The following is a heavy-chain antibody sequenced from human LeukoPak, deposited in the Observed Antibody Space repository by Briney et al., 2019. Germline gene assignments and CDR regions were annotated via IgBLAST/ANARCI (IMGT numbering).Heavy chain of an antibody. D-gene: IGHD3-10*01. CDR3: ASILRSSSGYYFDY. J-gene: IGHJ4*02. CDR2: IYSGDTT. CDR1: GFTVSTNY. V-gene: IGHV3-66*01. Sequence: GGSLRLSCAASGFTVSTNYMSWVRQAPGKGLEWVSVIYSGDTTFYAGSVRGKFTISRDNSKDTLYLQMNSLRAEDTAVYYCASILRSSSGYYFDYWGQGTLVTVSS.